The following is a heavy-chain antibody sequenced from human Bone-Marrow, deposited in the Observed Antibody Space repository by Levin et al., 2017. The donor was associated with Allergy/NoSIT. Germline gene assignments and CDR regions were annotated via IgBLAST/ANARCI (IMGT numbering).Heavy chain of an antibody. D-gene: IGHD6-19*01. CDR2: ISYDGSNK. CDR1: GFTFSSYG. J-gene: IGHJ1*01. CDR3: AKVAQQWLGDYEYFQH. Sequence: SGGSLRLSCAASGFTFSSYGMHWVRQAPGKGLEWVAVISYDGSNKYYADSVKGRFTISRDNSKNTLYLQMNSLRAEDTAVYYCAKVAQQWLGDYEYFQHWGQGTLVTVSS. V-gene: IGHV3-30*18.